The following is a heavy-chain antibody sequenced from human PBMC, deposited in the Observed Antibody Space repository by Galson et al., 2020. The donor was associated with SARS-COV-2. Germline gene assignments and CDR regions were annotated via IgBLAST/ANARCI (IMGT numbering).Heavy chain of an antibody. CDR1: GLTFSNKD. J-gene: IGHJ5*01. CDR3: ATGDVWFDS. Sequence: GGSLRLSCAASGLTFSNKDMHWVRQAPGKGLEWLSNISISGSTKYYADSVKGRFTISRDNTENSLYLQMNSLRAEDTGMYYCATGDVWFDSWGQGTLVTVSS. CDR2: ISISGSTK. D-gene: IGHD7-27*01. V-gene: IGHV3-48*04.